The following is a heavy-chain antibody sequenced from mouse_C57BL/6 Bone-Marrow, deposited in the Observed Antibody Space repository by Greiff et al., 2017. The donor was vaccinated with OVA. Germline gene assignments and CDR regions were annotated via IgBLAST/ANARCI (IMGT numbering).Heavy chain of an antibody. Sequence: EVQLQESGAELVRPGASVKLSCTASGFNIKDDYMHWVKQRPEQGLEWIGWIDPENGDTEYASKFQGKATITADTSSNTAYLQLSSLTSEDTAVYYCTLYYYGSSYGFAYWGQGTVVTVSA. CDR3: TLYYYGSSYGFAY. J-gene: IGHJ3*01. CDR2: IDPENGDT. V-gene: IGHV14-4*01. CDR1: GFNIKDDY. D-gene: IGHD1-1*01.